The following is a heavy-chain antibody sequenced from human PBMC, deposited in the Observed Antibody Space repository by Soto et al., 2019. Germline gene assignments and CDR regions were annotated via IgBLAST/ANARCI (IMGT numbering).Heavy chain of an antibody. V-gene: IGHV3-33*01. Sequence: QVQLVESGGGVVQPGRSLRLSCAASEFTFSSYGMHWVRQAPGKVLEWVAVIWYAGGNKYYADSVKGRFTISRDNSKNTLYLQMNSLRAEDTAVYYCARGGIAVAGTDFDAFDILGQGTMVTVSS. CDR1: EFTFSSYG. D-gene: IGHD6-19*01. J-gene: IGHJ3*02. CDR3: ARGGIAVAGTDFDAFDI. CDR2: IWYAGGNK.